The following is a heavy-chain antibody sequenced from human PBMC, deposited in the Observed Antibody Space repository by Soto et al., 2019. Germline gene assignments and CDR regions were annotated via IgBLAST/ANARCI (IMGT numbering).Heavy chain of an antibody. J-gene: IGHJ4*02. CDR1: GFTFSRYG. CDR3: ARWGIAAGDD. Sequence: QVQLVESGGGVVQPGRSLRLSCAASGFTFSRYGMHWVRQAPGKGLEWVAVIWYDGSNKYYADSVKGRFTISRDNSKNTLYLQMNGLRAEDTAVYYCARWGIAAGDDWGQGTLVTVSS. D-gene: IGHD6-13*01. CDR2: IWYDGSNK. V-gene: IGHV3-33*01.